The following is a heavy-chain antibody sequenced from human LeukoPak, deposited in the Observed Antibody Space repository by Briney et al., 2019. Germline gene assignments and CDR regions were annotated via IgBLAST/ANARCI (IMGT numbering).Heavy chain of an antibody. CDR1: GGSISSSSYY. J-gene: IGHJ2*01. D-gene: IGHD2/OR15-2a*01. CDR3: AREFLRATKRYWYFDL. Sequence: SETLSLTCTVSGGSISSSSYYWGWIRQPPGKGLEWIGSIYYSGSTYYNPSLKSRVTISVDTSKNQFSLKLSSVTAADTAVYYCAREFLRATKRYWYFDLWGRGTLVTVSS. CDR2: IYYSGST. V-gene: IGHV4-39*02.